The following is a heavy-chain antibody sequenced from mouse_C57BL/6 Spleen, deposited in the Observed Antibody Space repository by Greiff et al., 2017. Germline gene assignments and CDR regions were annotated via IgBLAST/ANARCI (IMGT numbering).Heavy chain of an antibody. CDR3: ARLYYGSSPFLDY. CDR2: ISSGGSYT. V-gene: IGHV5-6*01. Sequence: EVMLVESGGDLVKPGGSLKLSCAASGFTFSSYGMSWVRQTPDKRLEWVATISSGGSYTSYPDSVKGRFTISRDNAKNTLYLQMSSLKSEDTAMYYCARLYYGSSPFLDYWGQGTTPTGSS. J-gene: IGHJ2*01. CDR1: GFTFSSYG. D-gene: IGHD1-1*01.